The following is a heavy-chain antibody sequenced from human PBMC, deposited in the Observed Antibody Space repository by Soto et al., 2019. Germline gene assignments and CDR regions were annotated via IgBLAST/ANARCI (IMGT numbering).Heavy chain of an antibody. D-gene: IGHD1-26*01. CDR2: INPNSGGT. Sequence: ASVKVSCKASGYTFTGYYMHWVRQAPGQGLEWMGWINPNSGGTNYAQKFQGWVTMTRDTSISTAYMELSRLRSDDTAVYYCAKGYIGSYQRPFYYYGMAVWGQGTTVTVSS. J-gene: IGHJ6*02. CDR3: AKGYIGSYQRPFYYYGMAV. V-gene: IGHV1-2*04. CDR1: GYTFTGYY.